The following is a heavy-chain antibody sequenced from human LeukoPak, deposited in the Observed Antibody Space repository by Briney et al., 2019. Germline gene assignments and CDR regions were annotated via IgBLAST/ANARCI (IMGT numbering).Heavy chain of an antibody. CDR2: FCTTGST. J-gene: IGHJ4*02. CDR3: ATGAGDFDH. CDR1: GGAINRWC. V-gene: IGHV4-4*07. Sequence: SETLCLTCTVSGGAINRWCWSWLRQPAGKALEWIGRFCTTGSTNYSPSLKSRVTMSVDTSKNQFSLNLISVTAADTAVYYCATGAGDFDHWGQGILVTVSS. D-gene: IGHD1-14*01.